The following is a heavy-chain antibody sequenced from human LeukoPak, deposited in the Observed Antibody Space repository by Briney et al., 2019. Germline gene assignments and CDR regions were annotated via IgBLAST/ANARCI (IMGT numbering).Heavy chain of an antibody. CDR2: IYSSGNT. CDR1: GGSFSGYY. Sequence: SETLSLTCAVYGGSFSGYYWSWIRQPPGKGLEWIGNIYSSGNTYYNVSLKSRVTISVDASKNQFSLKLSSVTAADTAVYYCARQSSSGWYGGFDSWGQGMLVTVSS. D-gene: IGHD6-19*01. V-gene: IGHV4-34*01. CDR3: ARQSSSGWYGGFDS. J-gene: IGHJ4*02.